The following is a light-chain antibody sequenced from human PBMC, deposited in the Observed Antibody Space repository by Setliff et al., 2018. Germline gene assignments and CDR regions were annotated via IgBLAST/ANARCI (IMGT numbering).Light chain of an antibody. J-gene: IGLJ2*01. CDR3: GTWDSSLSAVV. Sequence: QSVLTQPPSVSAAPGQKVTISCSGSSSNIGNNYVSWYQQLPGTAPKLLSYDNNKRPSGIPDRFSGSKSGTSATLGITGLQTGDEADYYCGTWDSSLSAVVFGGGTKGTVL. CDR2: DNN. V-gene: IGLV1-51*01. CDR1: SSNIGNNY.